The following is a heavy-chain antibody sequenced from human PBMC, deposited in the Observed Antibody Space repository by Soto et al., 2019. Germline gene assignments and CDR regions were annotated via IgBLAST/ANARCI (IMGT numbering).Heavy chain of an antibody. J-gene: IGHJ4*02. D-gene: IGHD1-26*01. V-gene: IGHV3-48*01. CDR1: GFTFSSYS. Sequence: EVQLVESGGGLVQPGGSLRLSCAASGFTFSSYSMNWVRQAPGKGLEWVSYISSSSSTIFYADSVKSRFTISRDNAKNSLYLQMNSLRAEDTAVYYCARVGWELLLDYFDYWGQGTLVTVSS. CDR2: ISSSSSTI. CDR3: ARVGWELLLDYFDY.